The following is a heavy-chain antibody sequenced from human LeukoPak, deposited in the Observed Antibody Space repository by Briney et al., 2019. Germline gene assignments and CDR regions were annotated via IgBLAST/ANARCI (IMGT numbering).Heavy chain of an antibody. CDR3: ASFSWGSGSYNQEAIWSWFDP. V-gene: IGHV4-59*08. J-gene: IGHJ5*02. D-gene: IGHD3-10*01. CDR2: INYSGNT. CDR1: GGSISAYY. Sequence: PSETLSLTCTVSGGSISAYYWSWIRRPPGKGLEWIGYINYSGNTNYNPSLKSRVTISVDTSKNQFSLKLSSVTAADTAVYYCASFSWGSGSYNQEAIWSWFDPWGQGTLVIVSS.